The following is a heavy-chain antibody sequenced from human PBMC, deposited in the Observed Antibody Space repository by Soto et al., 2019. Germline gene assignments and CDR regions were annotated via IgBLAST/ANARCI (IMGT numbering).Heavy chain of an antibody. V-gene: IGHV3-9*01. CDR2: ISWNSGNI. J-gene: IGHJ4*02. CDR3: AKDIVATIRKYYFDY. D-gene: IGHD5-12*01. Sequence: PGGSLSPSFAAFGFPFVDYAMPWVRQVPGKGPEWVSGISWNSGNIGYADSVKGRFTISRDNSKNTLYLQMNSLRAEDTAVYYCAKDIVATIRKYYFDYWGQGTLVTVSS. CDR1: GFPFVDYA.